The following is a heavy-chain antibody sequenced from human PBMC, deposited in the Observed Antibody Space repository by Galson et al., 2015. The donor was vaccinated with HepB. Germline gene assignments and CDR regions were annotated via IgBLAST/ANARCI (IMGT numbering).Heavy chain of an antibody. CDR2: ISNSSSIV. J-gene: IGHJ4*02. CDR3: ARLGAVTTDFDY. V-gene: IGHV3-48*01. Sequence: SLRLSCAASGFTFSSYSMNWVRQAPGKGLDWVSYISNSSSIVYYADSVKGRFTISRDNAKNSLYLQMNSLRPEDTAVYYCARLGAVTTDFDYWGQGTLVTVSS. D-gene: IGHD4-17*01. CDR1: GFTFSSYS.